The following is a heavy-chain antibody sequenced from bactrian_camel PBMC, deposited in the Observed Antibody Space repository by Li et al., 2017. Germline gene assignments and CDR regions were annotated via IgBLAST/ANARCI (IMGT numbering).Heavy chain of an antibody. D-gene: IGHD1*01. CDR1: GFTDK. CDR3: AEDRFACLKGPDSRLARDEHKY. V-gene: IGHV3S60*01. J-gene: IGHJ4*01. CDR2: HYWRVLIT. Sequence: VQLVESGGDSVQAGGSLTLNCTASGFTDKMGWFRQAPGKEREGDACHYWRVLITDYVDSVKGRFTISRDNAKDTVYLQMNNLLPEDTAMYYCAEDRFACLKGPDSRLARDEHKYWGQGTQVTVS.